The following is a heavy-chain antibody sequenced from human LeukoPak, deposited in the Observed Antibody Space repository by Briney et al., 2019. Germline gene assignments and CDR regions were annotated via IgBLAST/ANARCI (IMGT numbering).Heavy chain of an antibody. D-gene: IGHD6-19*01. V-gene: IGHV4-34*01. J-gene: IGHJ4*02. CDR1: GGSFSGYY. CDR2: INHSGST. CDR3: ARGLKCSSGDEGLDY. Sequence: SETLSLTCAVYGGSFSGYYWSWIRQPPGKGLEWSGEINHSGSTNYNPSLKSLVTIAVDTSKNQFSLKLSSVTAADTAVYYCARGLKCSSGDEGLDYCGQGTLVTVSS.